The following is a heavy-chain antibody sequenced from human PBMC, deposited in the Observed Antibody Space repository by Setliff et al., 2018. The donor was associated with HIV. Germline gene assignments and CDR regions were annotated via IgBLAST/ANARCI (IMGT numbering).Heavy chain of an antibody. J-gene: IGHJ4*02. V-gene: IGHV2-26*01. CDR1: GFSLSNARMG. CDR2: IFSNDEK. D-gene: IGHD3-3*01. Sequence: SGPTLVNPTETLTLTCTVSGFSLSNARMGVSWIRQPPGKALEWLAHIFSNDEKSYSTSLKSRLTISKDTSKSQVVLTMTNMDPVDTATYYCARISATHYDFWSGSIDYWGQGTLVTVPQ. CDR3: ARISATHYDFWSGSIDY.